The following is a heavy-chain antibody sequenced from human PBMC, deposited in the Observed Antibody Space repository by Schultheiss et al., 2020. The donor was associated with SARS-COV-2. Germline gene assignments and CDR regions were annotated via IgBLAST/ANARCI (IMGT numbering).Heavy chain of an antibody. CDR3: ARGRRVDGWGDRYFDL. CDR2: IHHSGST. J-gene: IGHJ2*01. V-gene: IGHV4-4*02. D-gene: IGHD3-16*01. Sequence: SETLSLTCAVSGGSISSNNWWSWVRQPPGKGLEWIGEIHHSGSTNYNPSLKSRVTISVDTSKNQFSLKLSSVTAADTAVYYCARGRRVDGWGDRYFDLWGRGALVTVSS. CDR1: GGSISSNNW.